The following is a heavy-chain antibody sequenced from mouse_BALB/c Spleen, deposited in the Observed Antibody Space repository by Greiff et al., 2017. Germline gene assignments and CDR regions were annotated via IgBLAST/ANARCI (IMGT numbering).Heavy chain of an antibody. V-gene: IGHV5-17*02. J-gene: IGHJ4*01. CDR3: ARSRDGYGDY. D-gene: IGHD2-3*01. Sequence: EVKLMESGGGLVQPGGSRKLSCAASGFTFSSFGMHWVRQAPEKGLEWVAYISSGSSTIYYADTVKGRFTISRDNPKNTLFLQMTSLRSEDTAMYYCARSRDGYGDYWGQGTSVTVSS. CDR1: GFTFSSFG. CDR2: ISSGSSTI.